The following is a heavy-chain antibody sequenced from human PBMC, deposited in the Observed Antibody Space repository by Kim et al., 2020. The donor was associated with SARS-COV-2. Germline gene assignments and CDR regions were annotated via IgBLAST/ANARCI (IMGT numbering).Heavy chain of an antibody. CDR3: ASRESSGYYLVGDFDY. V-gene: IGHV4-34*01. D-gene: IGHD3-22*01. J-gene: IGHJ4*02. Sequence: RKSRVTISVDTSKNQFSLKLSSVTAADTAVYYCASRESSGYYLVGDFDYWGQGTLVTVSS.